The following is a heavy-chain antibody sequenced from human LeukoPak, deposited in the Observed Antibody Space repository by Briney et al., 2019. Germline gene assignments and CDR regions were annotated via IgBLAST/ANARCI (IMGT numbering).Heavy chain of an antibody. J-gene: IGHJ4*02. CDR2: IYHSGST. CDR1: GGSISSGGCY. V-gene: IGHV4-30-2*01. Sequence: SETLSLTCTVSGGSISSGGCYWSWIRQPPGKGLEWIGYIYHSGSTYYNPSLKSRVTISVDRSKNQFSLKLSSVTAADTAVYYCAGSGGYYDSSGFDYWGQGTLVTVSS. CDR3: AGSGGYYDSSGFDY. D-gene: IGHD3-22*01.